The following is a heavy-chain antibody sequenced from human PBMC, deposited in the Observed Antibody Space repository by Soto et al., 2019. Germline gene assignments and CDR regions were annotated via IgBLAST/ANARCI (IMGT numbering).Heavy chain of an antibody. V-gene: IGHV2-5*01. Sequence: QITLKESGPTLVRPPQTLTLTCTFSGFSLSTSGLGVGWIRQPPGKALEWLALIYWNDDKRYSPSLKARLTINKDTAVNQVVLTMTNMDPVYTATYYCAHRPSGWYLFDYWGKGTLVTVSS. CDR1: GFSLSTSGLG. J-gene: IGHJ4*02. CDR3: AHRPSGWYLFDY. D-gene: IGHD6-19*01. CDR2: IYWNDDK.